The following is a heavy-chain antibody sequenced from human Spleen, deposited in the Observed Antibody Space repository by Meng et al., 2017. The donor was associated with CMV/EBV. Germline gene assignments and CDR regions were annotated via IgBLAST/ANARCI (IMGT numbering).Heavy chain of an antibody. J-gene: IGHJ6*02. CDR3: ARGSPYYDFWSGLRRDYSMDV. CDR1: GLTVSSSY. CDR2: ISGSASNT. V-gene: IGHV3-23*01. Sequence: GESLKISCAAFGLTVSSSYMSWVRQAPGKGLEWVSVISGSASNTYYADSVKGRFTVSRDNSKDTLYLQMSSLRAEDTAVYYCARGSPYYDFWSGLRRDYSMDVWGQGTTVTVSS. D-gene: IGHD3-3*01.